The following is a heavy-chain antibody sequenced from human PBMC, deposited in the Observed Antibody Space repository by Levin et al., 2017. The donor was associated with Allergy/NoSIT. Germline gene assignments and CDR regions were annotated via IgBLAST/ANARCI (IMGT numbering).Heavy chain of an antibody. V-gene: IGHV3-73*01. D-gene: IGHD1-1*01. J-gene: IGHJ6*02. CDR1: GFTFSGSA. Sequence: GESLKISCAASGFTFSGSAMHWVRQASGKGLEWVGRIRSKANSYATAYAASVKGRFTISRDDSKNTAYLQMNSLKTEDTAVYYCIVAGTTRRPPWDYYYYYGMDVWGQGTTVTVSS. CDR2: IRSKANSYAT. CDR3: IVAGTTRRPPWDYYYYYGMDV.